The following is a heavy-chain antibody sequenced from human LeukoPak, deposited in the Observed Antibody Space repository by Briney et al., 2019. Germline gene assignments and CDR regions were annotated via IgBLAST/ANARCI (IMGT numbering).Heavy chain of an antibody. V-gene: IGHV3-64*01. CDR2: ISSNGGST. Sequence: GGSLRLSCAASGFTFSSYAMHWVRQAPGKGLEYVSAISSNGGSTYYANSVKGRFTISRDNAKKSLYLQMNSLRAEDTAVYFCARVLGCTNGVCHDAFDIWGQGTVVTVSS. D-gene: IGHD2-8*01. CDR1: GFTFSSYA. CDR3: ARVLGCTNGVCHDAFDI. J-gene: IGHJ3*02.